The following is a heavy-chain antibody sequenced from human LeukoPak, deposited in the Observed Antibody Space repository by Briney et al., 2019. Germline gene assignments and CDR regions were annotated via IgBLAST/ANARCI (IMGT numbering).Heavy chain of an antibody. Sequence: GRSLRLSCAAPGFTFSSYGMHWVRQAPGKGLEWVAFIWYDGSNKYYADSVKGRFTISRDNSKNTLYLQMNSLRAEDTAVYYCAKDRYSYGYAFDYWGQGTLVTVSS. CDR1: GFTFSSYG. CDR3: AKDRYSYGYAFDY. CDR2: IWYDGSNK. V-gene: IGHV3-33*06. D-gene: IGHD5-18*01. J-gene: IGHJ4*02.